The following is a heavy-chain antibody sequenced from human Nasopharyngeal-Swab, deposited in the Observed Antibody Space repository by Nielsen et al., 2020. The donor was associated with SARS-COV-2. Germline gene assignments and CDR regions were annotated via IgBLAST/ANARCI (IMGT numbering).Heavy chain of an antibody. J-gene: IGHJ4*02. V-gene: IGHV1-18*04. Sequence: ASVTVSCKASGYTFTRYGISWVRQAPGQGLEWMGWISAYNGNTNYAQKLQGRVTMTTDTSTSTAYMELRSLRSDDTAVYYCARAQRWAARRDFDYWGQGTLVTVSS. CDR3: ARAQRWAARRDFDY. CDR1: GYTFTRYG. D-gene: IGHD6-6*01. CDR2: ISAYNGNT.